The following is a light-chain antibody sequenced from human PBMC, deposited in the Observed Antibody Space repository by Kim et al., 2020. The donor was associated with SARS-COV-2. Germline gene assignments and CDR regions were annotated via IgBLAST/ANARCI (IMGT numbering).Light chain of an antibody. CDR3: QWWDSSTVV. CDR1: KVGNNY. CDR2: HDS. V-gene: IGLV3-1*01. J-gene: IGLJ2*01. Sequence: SVPPGPTASITCSGDKVGNNYACYYQQKPRHSAVLIINHDSKRPSAIPELFCSTYSENTTALTSSAHQAIDEDDYYCQWWDSSTVVFGGGTQLTVL.